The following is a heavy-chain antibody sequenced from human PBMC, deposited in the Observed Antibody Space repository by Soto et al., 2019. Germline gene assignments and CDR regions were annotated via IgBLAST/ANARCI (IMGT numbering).Heavy chain of an antibody. V-gene: IGHV1-69*02. Sequence: QVQLVQSGAEVKKPGSSVKVSCKASGGTFSSYTISWVRQAPGQGLEWLGRIIPILGIANNAQKFQGRVTITADKSMSTAYMEMSSLSSEDSAVYYCVRGFSHPTPFDYWGQGTLGTVSS. J-gene: IGHJ4*02. D-gene: IGHD3-3*01. CDR2: IIPILGIA. CDR1: GGTFSSYT. CDR3: VRGFSHPTPFDY.